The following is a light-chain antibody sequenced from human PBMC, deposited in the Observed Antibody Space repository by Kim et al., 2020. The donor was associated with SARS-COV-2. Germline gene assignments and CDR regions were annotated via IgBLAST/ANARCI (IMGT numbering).Light chain of an antibody. CDR3: MQGSHWPYT. CDR2: KVS. Sequence: QPASMACGYSQSLVDSDGNTYGYWLQQRPGQSPRRLIYKVSNRDSGVPDRFSGSGSGTEFTLKISRVEAEDVGVYYCMQGSHWPYTFGQGTKLEI. V-gene: IGKV2-30*01. CDR1: QSLVDSDGNTY. J-gene: IGKJ2*01.